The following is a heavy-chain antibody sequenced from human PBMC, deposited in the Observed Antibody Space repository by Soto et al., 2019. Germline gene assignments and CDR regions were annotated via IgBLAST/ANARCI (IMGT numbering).Heavy chain of an antibody. D-gene: IGHD1-26*01. CDR1: GASVLNDY. V-gene: IGHV4-59*02. Sequence: QVQLQESGPGLVKPSETLSLTCTVTGASVLNDYWNWIRQPPGPGLEWIGFVYDSGSTSYNSSLKSRLTNSGDTSKNQCALKLSTVTAADTAVYHGVRQGGATGSYSYAVGGQGTMVTVSS. J-gene: IGHJ3*01. CDR2: VYDSGST. CDR3: VRQGGATGSYSYAV.